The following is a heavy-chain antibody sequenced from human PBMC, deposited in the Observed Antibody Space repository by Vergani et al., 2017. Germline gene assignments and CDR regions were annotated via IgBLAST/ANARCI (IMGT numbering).Heavy chain of an antibody. CDR2: ISGSGGST. V-gene: IGHV3-23*04. Sequence: EVQLVESGGGLIQPGGSLRLSCAASGFTVSSNYMSWVRQAPGKGLEWVSVISGSGGSTYYADSVKGRFTISRDNSKNTLYLQMNSLRAEDTAVYYCAKDGVPRDTFDIWGQGTMVTVSS. CDR1: GFTVSSNY. D-gene: IGHD3-16*01. CDR3: AKDGVPRDTFDI. J-gene: IGHJ3*02.